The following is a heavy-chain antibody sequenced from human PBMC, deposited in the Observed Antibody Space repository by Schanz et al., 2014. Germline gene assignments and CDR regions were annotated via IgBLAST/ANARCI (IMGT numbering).Heavy chain of an antibody. Sequence: EVQLVESGGSVAQPGGSLRLSCVGSGFTFTSYAMKWVRQAPGKGLEWVANIKQDGIEKYYVDSVRGRFTISRDNAKNSLYLQLNSLTAEDTAVYHCARDSRYCTGVDCKGDAFDLWGQGTLVTVSS. J-gene: IGHJ3*01. D-gene: IGHD2-8*02. CDR1: GFTFTSYA. V-gene: IGHV3-7*01. CDR3: ARDSRYCTGVDCKGDAFDL. CDR2: IKQDGIEK.